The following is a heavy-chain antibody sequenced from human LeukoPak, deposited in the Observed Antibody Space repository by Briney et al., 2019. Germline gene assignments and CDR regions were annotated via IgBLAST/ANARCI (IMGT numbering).Heavy chain of an antibody. CDR2: INPSGGSA. CDR1: GYTFTSYY. J-gene: IGHJ4*02. V-gene: IGHV1-46*01. D-gene: IGHD3-22*01. Sequence: ASVKVSCKASGYTFTSYYLYWVRQAPGQGLEWMGVINPSGGSATSAQKFQGRVTMTRDTSTSTVYMELRSLRSEDTAVYYCARGPGPADDGGGYCFDYWGQGTLVTVSS. CDR3: ARGPGPADDGGGYCFDY.